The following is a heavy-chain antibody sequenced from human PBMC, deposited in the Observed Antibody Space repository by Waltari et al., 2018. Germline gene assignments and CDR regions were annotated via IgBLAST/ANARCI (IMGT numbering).Heavy chain of an antibody. J-gene: IGHJ6*02. CDR3: ARAELVATSWYYGMDV. D-gene: IGHD5-12*01. Sequence: QVQLVQSGAEVKKPGASVKVSCKASGYTFTGYYMHWVRQAPGQGLEWMGRINPNSGGTNYAQNFQGRVTMTRDTSISTAYMELSRLRSDDTAVYYCARAELVATSWYYGMDVWGQGTTVTVSS. V-gene: IGHV1-2*06. CDR2: INPNSGGT. CDR1: GYTFTGYY.